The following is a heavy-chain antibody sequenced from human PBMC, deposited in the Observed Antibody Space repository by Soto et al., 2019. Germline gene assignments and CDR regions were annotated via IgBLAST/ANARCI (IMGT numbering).Heavy chain of an antibody. D-gene: IGHD2-21*01. CDR1: GFTFSDYY. V-gene: IGHV3-11*01. CDR2: IDTSGRTI. Sequence: GGSLSLSCVVSGFTFSDYYMSWTRQAPGMGLEWISYIDTSGRTIYSADSVKGRFTISRDNAKNSLSLQMNSLRAEDTAVYYCASLPYCGDECYYNHWGQGIQVTVSS. CDR3: ASLPYCGDECYYNH. J-gene: IGHJ4*02.